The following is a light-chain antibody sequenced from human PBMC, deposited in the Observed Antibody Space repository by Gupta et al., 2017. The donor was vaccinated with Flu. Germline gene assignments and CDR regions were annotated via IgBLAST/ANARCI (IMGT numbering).Light chain of an antibody. CDR2: GAS. CDR1: QSVSSSY. Sequence: EIVLTQSPGTLSLSPGERATLSCRASQSVSSSYLAWYQQKPGQAPRLLIYGASSRATGIPDRFSGSGSGTDFTLTISRLEPEDLAVYYCHQYDSSPQTFGQGTKVEIK. V-gene: IGKV3-20*01. CDR3: HQYDSSPQT. J-gene: IGKJ1*01.